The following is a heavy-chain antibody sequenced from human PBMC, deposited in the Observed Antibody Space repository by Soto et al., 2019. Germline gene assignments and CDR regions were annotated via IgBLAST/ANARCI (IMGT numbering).Heavy chain of an antibody. D-gene: IGHD3-16*02. J-gene: IGHJ4*02. CDR1: GASITSGSYS. CDR2: IHVTGYT. CDR3: ARGGSLIQNGHVHLAF. V-gene: IGHV4-30-2*01. Sequence: LQLQESGSGLVNPSQTLSLTCTVSGASITSGSYSWSWIRQAPWKGLEGIGNIHVTGYTAFSPSLKRRVTMSVETSKNQLSLNVNSVPAAYTAVYFCARGGSLIQNGHVHLAFWGQGTLVTVSS.